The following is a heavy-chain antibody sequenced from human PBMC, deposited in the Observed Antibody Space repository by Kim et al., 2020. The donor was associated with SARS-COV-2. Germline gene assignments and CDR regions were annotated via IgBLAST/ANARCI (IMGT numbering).Heavy chain of an antibody. J-gene: IGHJ4*02. CDR3: ARIDYVWGSYRPMVGY. CDR2: ISAYNGNT. Sequence: ASVKVSCKASGYTFTSYGISWVRQAPGQGLEWMGWISAYNGNTNYAQKLQGRVTMTTDTSTSTAYMELRSLRSDDTAVYYCARIDYVWGSYRPMVGYWGQGTLVTVSS. D-gene: IGHD3-16*02. V-gene: IGHV1-18*01. CDR1: GYTFTSYG.